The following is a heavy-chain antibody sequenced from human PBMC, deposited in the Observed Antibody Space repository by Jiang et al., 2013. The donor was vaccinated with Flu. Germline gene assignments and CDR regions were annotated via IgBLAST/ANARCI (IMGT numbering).Heavy chain of an antibody. CDR3: ARGDALQN. CDR1: GYIFTTYA. CDR2: INAGNGNT. J-gene: IGHJ3*02. V-gene: IGHV1-3*01. Sequence: AEVKKPGASVKVSCKSSGYIFTTYAIHWVRQAPGQRLEWVGWINAGNGNTEYSQKLQGRVTITRDTSASTAYLELSSLRSEDTAVYYCARGDALQNWGQGTMVIVSS.